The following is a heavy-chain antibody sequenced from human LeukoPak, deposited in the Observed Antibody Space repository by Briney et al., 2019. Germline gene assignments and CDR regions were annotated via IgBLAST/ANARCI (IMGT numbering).Heavy chain of an antibody. CDR3: ARQCGGDCYSYDAFDI. CDR1: GGSISSYY. CDR2: IYYSGST. J-gene: IGHJ3*02. Sequence: SETLSLTCTVSGGSISSYYWSWIRQPPGKGLEWIGYIYYSGSTNYNPSLKSRVTISVDTSKNQFSLKLSSVTAADTAVYYCARQCGGDCYSYDAFDIWGQGTMVTVSS. V-gene: IGHV4-59*08. D-gene: IGHD2-21*02.